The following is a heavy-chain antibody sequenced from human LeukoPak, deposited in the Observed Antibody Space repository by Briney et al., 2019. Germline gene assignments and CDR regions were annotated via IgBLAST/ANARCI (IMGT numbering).Heavy chain of an antibody. CDR1: GFTFSSYS. V-gene: IGHV3-48*01. D-gene: IGHD1-26*01. J-gene: IGHJ4*02. Sequence: GGSLRLSCAASGFTFSSYSMNWVRQAPGKGLEWVSYISSSSSTIYYADSVKGRFTISRDNAKNSLYLQMNSLRAEDTAVYYCASFSYGDYWGQGTLVTVSS. CDR2: ISSSSSTI. CDR3: ASFSYGDY.